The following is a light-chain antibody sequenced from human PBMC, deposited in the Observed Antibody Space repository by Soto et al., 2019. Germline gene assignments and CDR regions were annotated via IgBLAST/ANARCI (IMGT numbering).Light chain of an antibody. Sequence: GDRVTISCRASQTISTWMAWYQQKPGKATKLLLYDASTLQSGVASRFSGSGSGTEFTLTISGLQPDDSATYYCQQYTNTNNTWMFGQGTKVDIK. J-gene: IGKJ1*01. V-gene: IGKV1-5*01. CDR3: QQYTNTNNTWM. CDR2: DAS. CDR1: QTISTW.